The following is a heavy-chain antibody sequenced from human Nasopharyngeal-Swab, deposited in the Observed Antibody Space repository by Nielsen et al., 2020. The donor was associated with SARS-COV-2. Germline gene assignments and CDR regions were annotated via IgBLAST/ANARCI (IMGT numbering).Heavy chain of an antibody. V-gene: IGHV4-59*01. CDR3: ARLAGRTAFDI. J-gene: IGHJ3*02. CDR2: IYYSGST. D-gene: IGHD6-13*01. Sequence: SETLSLTCTVSGGSISSYYWSWIRQPPGKGLEWIGYIYYSGSTNYNPSLKSRVTISVDTSKNQFSLKLSSVTAADTAVYYCARLAGRTAFDIWGQGTVVTVSS. CDR1: GGSISSYY.